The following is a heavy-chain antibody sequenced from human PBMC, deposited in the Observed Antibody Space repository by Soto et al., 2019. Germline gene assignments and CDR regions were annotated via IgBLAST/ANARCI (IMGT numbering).Heavy chain of an antibody. Sequence: QVQLVQSGAEVKKPGSSVKVSCKASGGTFSIYAISWVRQAPGQGLEWMGGIIPIFGTANYAQKFQGRVTITADESTSTAYMELSSLRSEDTAVYYCARATGKVRGYYYYGMDVWGQGTTVTVSS. CDR3: ARATGKVRGYYYYGMDV. J-gene: IGHJ6*02. CDR1: GGTFSIYA. D-gene: IGHD3-10*01. V-gene: IGHV1-69*12. CDR2: IIPIFGTA.